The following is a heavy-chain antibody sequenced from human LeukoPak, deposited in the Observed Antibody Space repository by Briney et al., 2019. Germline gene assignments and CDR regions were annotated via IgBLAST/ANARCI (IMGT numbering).Heavy chain of an antibody. Sequence: GGSLRLSCAASGFTFSSYAMSWVRQAPGKGLEWVSAISGSGGSTYYADSVKGRFTISRDNSKNTLCLQMNSLRAEDTAVYYCAKDPDDIVVVVAATGYFDYWGQGTLVTVSS. J-gene: IGHJ4*02. D-gene: IGHD2-15*01. V-gene: IGHV3-23*01. CDR1: GFTFSSYA. CDR3: AKDPDDIVVVVAATGYFDY. CDR2: ISGSGGST.